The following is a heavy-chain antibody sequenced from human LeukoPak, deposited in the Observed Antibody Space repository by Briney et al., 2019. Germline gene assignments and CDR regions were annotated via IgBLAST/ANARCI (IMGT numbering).Heavy chain of an antibody. CDR1: GGTFTHFV. CDR2: IAPISGTP. V-gene: IGHV1-69*06. J-gene: IGHJ3*01. D-gene: IGHD3-10*01. Sequence: SVKASCKASGGTFTHFVISWLRQAPGQGLEWMGGIAPISGTPVYAQKFQDRVNITADTSTNTAYMEMSSLTSEDTAMYYCAREGEYYAESGNLIDAADVWGQGTMVIVSA. CDR3: AREGEYYAESGNLIDAADV.